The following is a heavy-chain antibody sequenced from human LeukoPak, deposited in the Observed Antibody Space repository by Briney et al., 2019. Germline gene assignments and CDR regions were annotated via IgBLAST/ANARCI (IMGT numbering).Heavy chain of an antibody. CDR2: IYHSGST. CDR1: GGSISSSNW. CDR3: ARDRGVLLWFGELSDDAFDI. Sequence: SETLSLTCAVSGGSISSSNWWSWVRQPPGKGLEWIGEIYHSGSTNYNPSLKSRVTISVDTSKNQFSLKLSSVTAADTAVYYCARDRGVLLWFGELSDDAFDIWGQGTMVTVSS. V-gene: IGHV4-4*02. D-gene: IGHD3-10*01. J-gene: IGHJ3*02.